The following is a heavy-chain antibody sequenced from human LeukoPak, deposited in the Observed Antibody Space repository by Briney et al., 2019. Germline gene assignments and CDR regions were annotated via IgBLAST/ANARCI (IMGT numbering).Heavy chain of an antibody. J-gene: IGHJ4*02. CDR1: GFTFSNYG. CDR3: ARDGGYCSGGSCYSYYFDY. Sequence: GRSLRLSCAASGFTFSNYGMHWVRQAPGKGLEWVAVIWYDGSNKYYADSVKGRFTISRDNSKNTLYLQMNSLRTEDTAVYYCARDGGYCSGGSCYSYYFDYWGQGTLVTVSS. D-gene: IGHD2-15*01. V-gene: IGHV3-33*01. CDR2: IWYDGSNK.